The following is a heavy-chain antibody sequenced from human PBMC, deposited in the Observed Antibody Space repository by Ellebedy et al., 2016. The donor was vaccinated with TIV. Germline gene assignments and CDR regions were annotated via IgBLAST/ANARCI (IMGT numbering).Heavy chain of an antibody. J-gene: IGHJ4*02. CDR3: ARAPRGGTDY. CDR2: ISSSSSTI. Sequence: PGGSLRLSCAASGFTFSSYSMNWVRQAPGKGLEWVSYISSSSSTIYYADSVKGRFTISRDNSKNSLYLQMDSLRAEDTAVYFCARAPRGGTDYWGQGTLVTVSS. CDR1: GFTFSSYS. D-gene: IGHD3-10*01. V-gene: IGHV3-48*01.